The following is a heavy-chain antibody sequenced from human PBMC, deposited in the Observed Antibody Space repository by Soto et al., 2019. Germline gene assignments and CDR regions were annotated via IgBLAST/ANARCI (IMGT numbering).Heavy chain of an antibody. CDR2: TYYRSNWRH. Sequence: QTLSLKCAISGVSVSNNTAAWNWIRSSPSRGLEWLGRTYYRSNWRHDYAVSVKSRITVNPDTSKNHFSLQLNSVTPDDTAVYYCARGVAGSGFDLWGQGSLVSVSS. D-gene: IGHD6-19*01. CDR1: GVSVSNNTAA. V-gene: IGHV6-1*01. J-gene: IGHJ4*02. CDR3: ARGVAGSGFDL.